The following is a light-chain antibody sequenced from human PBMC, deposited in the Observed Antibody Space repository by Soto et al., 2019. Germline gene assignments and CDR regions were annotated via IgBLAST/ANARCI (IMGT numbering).Light chain of an antibody. CDR1: KNDIGVYDF. V-gene: IGLV2-8*01. CDR2: EVV. CDR3: KSYAGSNTYV. Sequence: QPGLTQPPSSSGSPGQSVTISCTGTKNDIGVYDFVSWYQHHPGKAPRLIIYEVVRRPSGVPDRFSGSKSGNTASLTVSGLQAADEADYFCKSYAGSNTYVFGSGTKGTVL. J-gene: IGLJ1*01.